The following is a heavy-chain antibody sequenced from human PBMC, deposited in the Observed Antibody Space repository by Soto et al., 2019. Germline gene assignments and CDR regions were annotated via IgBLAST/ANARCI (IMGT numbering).Heavy chain of an antibody. CDR3: AKDEGTSSTVFDY. V-gene: IGHV3-23*01. Sequence: GGSLRLSCVASGFTFKAYAMGWVRQAPGKGLEWVSSITATNGNTYYADSVRGRFTISRDNSRNSLFVQMNGLRPEDSALYYCAKDEGTSSTVFDYWGQGTLVTV. CDR2: ITATNGNT. D-gene: IGHD4-4*01. CDR1: GFTFKAYA. J-gene: IGHJ4*02.